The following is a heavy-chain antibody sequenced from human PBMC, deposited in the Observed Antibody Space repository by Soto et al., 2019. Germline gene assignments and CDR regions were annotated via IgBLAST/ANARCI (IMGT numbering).Heavy chain of an antibody. D-gene: IGHD2-15*01. Sequence: EVQLLESGGGLVQPGGSLRLSCAASGFTFSSYAMSWVRQAPGKGLEWVSAISGSGGSTYYADSVKGRFTISRDNSKNTLYLQMNSLRAEDTAVYYCAKCLLPLVVYYYGMDVWGQGTTVTVSS. V-gene: IGHV3-23*01. CDR3: AKCLLPLVVYYYGMDV. J-gene: IGHJ6*02. CDR1: GFTFSSYA. CDR2: ISGSGGST.